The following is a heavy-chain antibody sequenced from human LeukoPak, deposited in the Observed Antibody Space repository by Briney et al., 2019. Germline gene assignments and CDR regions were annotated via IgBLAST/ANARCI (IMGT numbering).Heavy chain of an antibody. J-gene: IGHJ4*02. Sequence: SETLSLTCTVSGVSISNYYWSWIRQPPGKGLEWIGCMYNSGSTQYNPSLKSRVTLSLGTSRNQFSLKLSSVTAADTAVYYCARIRGDSGYDDYWGQGTLVTVSS. CDR2: MYNSGST. D-gene: IGHD5-12*01. CDR3: ARIRGDSGYDDY. V-gene: IGHV4-59*08. CDR1: GVSISNYY.